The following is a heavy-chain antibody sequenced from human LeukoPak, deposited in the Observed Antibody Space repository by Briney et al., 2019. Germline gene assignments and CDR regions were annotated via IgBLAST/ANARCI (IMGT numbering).Heavy chain of an antibody. J-gene: IGHJ1*01. CDR1: GGSFSGYY. V-gene: IGHV4-34*01. CDR2: INHSGST. D-gene: IGHD3-22*01. Sequence: PSETLSLTCAVYGGSFSGYYWSWIRQPPGKGLEWIGEINHSGSTNYNPSLKSRVTISVDTSKNQFSLKLSSVTAADTAVYYRAKSHITNDSSGYYYVRYFQHWGQGTLVTVSS. CDR3: AKSHITNDSSGYYYVRYFQH.